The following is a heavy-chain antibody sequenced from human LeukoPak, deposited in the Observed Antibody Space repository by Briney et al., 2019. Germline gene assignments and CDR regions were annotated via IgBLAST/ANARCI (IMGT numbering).Heavy chain of an antibody. CDR3: ARGGDLGYYFDY. CDR2: IYYSGST. CDR1: GGSFSGYY. V-gene: IGHV4-59*01. Sequence: MTSETLSLTCAVYGGSFSGYYWSWIRQPPGKGLEWIGSIYYSGSTNYNRSLKSRVTISADTSKNQFSLKLSSVTAADTAVYYCARGGDLGYYFDYWGQGTLVTVSS. D-gene: IGHD4-17*01. J-gene: IGHJ4*02.